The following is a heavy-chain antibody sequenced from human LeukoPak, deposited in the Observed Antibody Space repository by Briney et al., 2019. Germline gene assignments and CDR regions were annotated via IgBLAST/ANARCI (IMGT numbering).Heavy chain of an antibody. J-gene: IGHJ4*02. CDR3: ARDKSSGYWFIDY. Sequence: GGSMRLSCAASGFTFSSHWMHWVRQALGKGLVWVSRINSDGSSTNYADAVKGRFTVSRDNAKNTLYLQVNSLRAEDTAVYYCARDKSSGYWFIDYWGQGTLVTVSS. CDR1: GFTFSSHW. D-gene: IGHD3-22*01. V-gene: IGHV3-74*01. CDR2: INSDGSST.